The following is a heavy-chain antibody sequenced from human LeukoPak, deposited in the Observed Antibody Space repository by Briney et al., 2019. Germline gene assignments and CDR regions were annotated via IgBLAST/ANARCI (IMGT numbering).Heavy chain of an antibody. Sequence: GGSLRLSCAASGFTFSSHWMTWVRQAPGKGLEWVASVKQDVNEKYYADSVKGRFTISRDNAKNSLYLQMNSLRADDTAVYYCARFAAGGSYYYYMDVWGKGTTVTVSS. D-gene: IGHD6-25*01. CDR3: ARFAAGGSYYYYMDV. CDR1: GFTFSSHW. V-gene: IGHV3-7*01. CDR2: VKQDVNEK. J-gene: IGHJ6*03.